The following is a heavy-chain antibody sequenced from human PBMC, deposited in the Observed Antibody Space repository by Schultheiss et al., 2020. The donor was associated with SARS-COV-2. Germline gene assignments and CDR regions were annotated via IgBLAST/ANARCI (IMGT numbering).Heavy chain of an antibody. V-gene: IGHV3-64*04. D-gene: IGHD2-21*02. Sequence: GGSLRLSCSASGFTFSSYAMHWVRQAPGKGLEYVSAISSNGGSTYYADSVKGRFTISRDNSKNTLYLQMNSLRAEDTAVYFCARLGWDTYCGGDCRNPYYYYGMDVWGQGTTVTVSS. J-gene: IGHJ6*02. CDR1: GFTFSSYA. CDR2: ISSNGGST. CDR3: ARLGWDTYCGGDCRNPYYYYGMDV.